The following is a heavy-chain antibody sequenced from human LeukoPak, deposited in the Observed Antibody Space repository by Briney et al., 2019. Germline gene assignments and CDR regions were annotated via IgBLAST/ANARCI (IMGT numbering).Heavy chain of an antibody. V-gene: IGHV3-30*02. CDR3: AKDKDDAFDI. J-gene: IGHJ3*02. Sequence: PGRSLRLSCAASGFTFSRYSIHWVRQAPGKGLEWVAFIRYDGSNKYYADSVKGRFTISRDNSKNTLYLQMNSLRAEDTAVYYCAKDKDDAFDIWGQGTMVTVSS. CDR1: GFTFSRYS. CDR2: IRYDGSNK.